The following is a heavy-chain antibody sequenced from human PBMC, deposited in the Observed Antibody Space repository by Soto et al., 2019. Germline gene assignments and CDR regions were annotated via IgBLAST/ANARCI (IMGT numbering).Heavy chain of an antibody. D-gene: IGHD3-22*01. CDR2: IIPIFGTA. CDR3: ARARNDNYYYGMDV. Sequence: QVQLVQSGAEVKKPGSPVKVSCKASGGTFSRYGISWVRQAPGQGLEWMGGIIPIFGTANYAQKFQGRVTLTADDSTSTAYMALSSLRSEDTAVYYCARARNDNYYYGMDVWGQGTTVTVSS. J-gene: IGHJ6*02. CDR1: GGTFSRYG. V-gene: IGHV1-69*12.